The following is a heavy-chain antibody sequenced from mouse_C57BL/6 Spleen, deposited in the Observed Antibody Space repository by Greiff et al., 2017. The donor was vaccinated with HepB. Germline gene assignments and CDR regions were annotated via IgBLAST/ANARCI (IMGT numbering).Heavy chain of an antibody. J-gene: IGHJ2*01. V-gene: IGHV5-4*01. CDR3: ASPTMMTTGYYFDY. CDR1: GFTFSSYA. CDR2: ISDGGSYT. D-gene: IGHD2-4*01. Sequence: EVQGVESGGGLVKPGGSLKLSCAASGFTFSSYAMSWVRQTPEKRLEWVATISDGGSYTYYPDNVKGRFTISRDNAKNNLYLQMSHLKSEDTAMYYCASPTMMTTGYYFDYWGQGTTLTVSS.